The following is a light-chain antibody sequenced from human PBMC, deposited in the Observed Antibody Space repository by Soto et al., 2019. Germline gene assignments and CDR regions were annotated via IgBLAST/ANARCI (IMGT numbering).Light chain of an antibody. CDR1: ISAVGRHSL. Sequence: SALTQPAFLPGSPGQSITISCTGSISAVGRHSLVSWYPQHPDKPTKPLIYEVNERPSGASSRTSGPKTGDPSSLPAPRRHPDDEADYHCCSFAGSNPFPYGFGTGTNSPS. CDR3: CSFAGSNPFPYG. J-gene: IGLJ1*01. V-gene: IGLV2-23*02. CDR2: EVN.